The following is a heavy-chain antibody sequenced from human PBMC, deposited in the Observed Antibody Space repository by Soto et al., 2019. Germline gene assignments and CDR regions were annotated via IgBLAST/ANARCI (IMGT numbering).Heavy chain of an antibody. D-gene: IGHD3-3*01. CDR2: ISSSSSTI. J-gene: IGHJ4*02. CDR1: GFTFSSYS. CDR3: AREQDPYDFWSGPYFDY. Sequence: GGSLRLSCAASGFTFSSYSMNWVRQAPGKGLEWVSYISSSSSTIYYADTVKGRFTISRDNAKNSLYLQMNSLRAEDTAVYYCAREQDPYDFWSGPYFDYWGQGTLVTVSS. V-gene: IGHV3-48*01.